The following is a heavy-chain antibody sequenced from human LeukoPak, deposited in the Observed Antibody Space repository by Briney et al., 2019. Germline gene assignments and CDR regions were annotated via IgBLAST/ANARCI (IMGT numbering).Heavy chain of an antibody. CDR2: ISSSSSTI. V-gene: IGHV3-48*04. J-gene: IGHJ4*02. D-gene: IGHD4-23*01. Sequence: GGSLRLSCAASGFTFSSYSMNWVRQAPGKGLEWVSYISSSSSTIYYADSVKGRFTISRGNAKNSLYLQMNSLRAEDTAVYYCARVSVATVVTPPFDYWGQGTLVTVSS. CDR1: GFTFSSYS. CDR3: ARVSVATVVTPPFDY.